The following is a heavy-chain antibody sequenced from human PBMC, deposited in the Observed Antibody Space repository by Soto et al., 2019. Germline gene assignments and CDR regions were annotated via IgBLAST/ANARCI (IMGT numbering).Heavy chain of an antibody. J-gene: IGHJ4*02. CDR1: GFTFSSYS. D-gene: IGHD2-15*01. Sequence: EVQLVESGGGLVKPGGSLRLSCAASGFTFSSYSMNWVRQAPGKGLEWVSSISSSSSYIYYADSVKGRFTISRDNAKKSLYLQMNSLRAEDTAVYYCAVNRGICSGGSCYGGWGQGTLVTVSS. V-gene: IGHV3-21*01. CDR3: AVNRGICSGGSCYGG. CDR2: ISSSSSYI.